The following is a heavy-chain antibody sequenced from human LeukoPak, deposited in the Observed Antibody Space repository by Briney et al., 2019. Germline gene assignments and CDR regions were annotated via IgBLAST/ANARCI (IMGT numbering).Heavy chain of an antibody. Sequence: GGSLRLSCAASGFTFSSYAMSWVRQAPGKGLEWISGIHWNGDTTNYAASVEGRFTISRDNAKNSLYLQMNSLRAEDTALYYCARGLRYYYYYYMDVWGKGTTVTVSS. V-gene: IGHV3-20*04. CDR3: ARGLRYYYYYYMDV. CDR1: GFTFSSYA. CDR2: IHWNGDTT. D-gene: IGHD3-9*01. J-gene: IGHJ6*03.